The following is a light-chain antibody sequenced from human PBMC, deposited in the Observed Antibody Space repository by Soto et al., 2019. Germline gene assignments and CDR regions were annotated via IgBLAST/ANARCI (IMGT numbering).Light chain of an antibody. CDR1: QSVTSNY. Sequence: NVLTQSPAMLSLSPGEGASLSCRASQSVTSNYFGWYQQKPGQAPRLIIYATSRRATGIPDRFRGSGSGTDFTLTISRVEPEDFAVYYCQQYDGSPWTFGQGTKVELK. CDR2: ATS. J-gene: IGKJ1*01. V-gene: IGKV3-20*01. CDR3: QQYDGSPWT.